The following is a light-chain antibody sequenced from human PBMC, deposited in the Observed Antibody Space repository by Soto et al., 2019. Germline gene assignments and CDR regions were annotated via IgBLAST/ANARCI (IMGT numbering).Light chain of an antibody. J-gene: IGLJ2*01. CDR2: SNS. CDR1: SSNIGSNS. Sequence: QSVLTQPPSASGTPGQRVTISCSGSSSNIGSNSVYWYQQLPGTAPKLLIYSNSQRPSGVPDRFSGSKSGTSASQAISGLRSEDEADYYCAAWDDSLSGLVFGGGTKLTVL. CDR3: AAWDDSLSGLV. V-gene: IGLV1-47*02.